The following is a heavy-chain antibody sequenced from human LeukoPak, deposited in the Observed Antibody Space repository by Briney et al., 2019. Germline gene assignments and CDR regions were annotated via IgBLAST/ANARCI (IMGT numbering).Heavy chain of an antibody. CDR3: ARRHLSARAFDI. J-gene: IGHJ3*02. CDR2: NYPRDSDT. CDR1: GYSFTTYW. Sequence: GEPLKISCKGSGYSFTTYWIGWVRQMPGKGLEWMGINYPRDSDTRYSPSFQGQVTISADKSITTAYLQWSSLKASDTAMYYCARRHLSARAFDIWGQGTMVTVSS. D-gene: IGHD3-16*01. V-gene: IGHV5-51*01.